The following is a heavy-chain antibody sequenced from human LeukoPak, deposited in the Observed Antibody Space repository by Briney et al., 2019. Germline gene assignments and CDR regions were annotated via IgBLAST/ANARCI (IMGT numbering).Heavy chain of an antibody. CDR3: ARAYYSGVPFDY. CDR2: ISYDGSNK. V-gene: IGHV3-30-3*01. D-gene: IGHD3-10*01. Sequence: PGGSLRLSCAASGFTFSSYAMHWVRQAPGKGLEWVAVISYDGSNKYYADSVKGRFTISRDNSKNTLYLQMNSLRTEDTAVYYCARAYYSGVPFDYWGQGTLVTVSS. CDR1: GFTFSSYA. J-gene: IGHJ4*02.